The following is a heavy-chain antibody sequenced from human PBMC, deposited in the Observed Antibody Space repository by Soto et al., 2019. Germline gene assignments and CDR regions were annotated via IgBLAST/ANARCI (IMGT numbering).Heavy chain of an antibody. CDR1: GCKFPNHG. D-gene: IGHD3-16*01. J-gene: IGHJ4*02. CDR3: ARPAYSYAYLSYTDY. CDR2: IYPGDSET. V-gene: IGHV5-51*01. Sequence: GESLKISCKGAGCKFPNHGVGWVLQMPGKGLEWMAIIYPGDSETRYSPSFQGQVTISVDKSISTAYLQWSSLRASDSAMYYCARPAYSYAYLSYTDYWGLGTLVTVSS.